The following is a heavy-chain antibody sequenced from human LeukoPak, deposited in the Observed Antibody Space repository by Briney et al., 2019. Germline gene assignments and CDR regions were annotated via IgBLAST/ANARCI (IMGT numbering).Heavy chain of an antibody. V-gene: IGHV3-20*04. CDR1: GFNFEDYG. Sequence: GGSLRLSCVVSGFNFEDYGMSWVRQGPGKGLEWASSINWSAGRTGYADSVKDRFTISRDNAKNSLYLQMNSLRAEDTAFYYCTRGGPAYCGADCYDFDYWGQGSLVTVSS. D-gene: IGHD2-21*02. CDR3: TRGGPAYCGADCYDFDY. CDR2: INWSAGRT. J-gene: IGHJ4*02.